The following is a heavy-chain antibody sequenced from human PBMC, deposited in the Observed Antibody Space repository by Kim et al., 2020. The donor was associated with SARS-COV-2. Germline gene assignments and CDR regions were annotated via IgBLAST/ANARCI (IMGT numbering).Heavy chain of an antibody. Sequence: SETLSLTCTVSGGSFSSNSYCWAWIRQPPGKGLEWIGTISYSGSTYYNPSLKSRVTISVDTSKNQFSLKLSSLTAADTAVYYCARLNYGSGAYYLPTSFYVDYWGQGTLVTVSS. V-gene: IGHV4-39*01. CDR3: ARLNYGSGAYYLPTSFYVDY. CDR1: GGSFSSNSYC. CDR2: ISYSGST. J-gene: IGHJ4*02. D-gene: IGHD3-10*01.